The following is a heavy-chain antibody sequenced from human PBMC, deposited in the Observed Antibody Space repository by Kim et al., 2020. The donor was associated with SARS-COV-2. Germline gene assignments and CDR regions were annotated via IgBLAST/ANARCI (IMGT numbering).Heavy chain of an antibody. Sequence: ASVKVSCKASGYTFTGYYMHWVRQAPGQGLEWMGRINPNSGGTNYAQKFQGRVTMTRDTSISTAYMELSRLRSDDTAVYYCARVEPFYDSSGYYYHYYFDYWGQGTLVTVSS. CDR2: INPNSGGT. D-gene: IGHD3-22*01. CDR1: GYTFTGYY. CDR3: ARVEPFYDSSGYYYHYYFDY. V-gene: IGHV1-2*06. J-gene: IGHJ4*02.